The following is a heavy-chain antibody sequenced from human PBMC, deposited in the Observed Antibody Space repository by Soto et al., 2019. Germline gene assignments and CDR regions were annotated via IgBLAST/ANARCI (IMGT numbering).Heavy chain of an antibody. V-gene: IGHV1-18*01. CDR1: GYTFTSYN. CDR3: XRDHGGGITFE. Sequence: QVQLVQSGAVVKKPGASVKVSCKASGYTFTSYNIAWVRQAPGQGLEWMGWISGHNGNRKYAQKLQGIVTMTTDTXXXXXXXXXXXXXXXXXXXXXXXRDHGGGITFEWGQGTLVTVSS. D-gene: IGHD3-16*01. CDR2: ISGHNGNR. J-gene: IGHJ4*02.